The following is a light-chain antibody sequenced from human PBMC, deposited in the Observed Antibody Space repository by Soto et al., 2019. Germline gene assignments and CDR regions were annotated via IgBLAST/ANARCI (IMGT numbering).Light chain of an antibody. V-gene: IGKV3-20*01. Sequence: ENVLTQSPGTLSLSPGERATLSCRARQSVSSSYLAWYQQKPGQAPRLLIYGASTRATGIPDRFSGSGSGTDFTLTISRLEPEDLAVYYCQQYGSSPRTVGQGTKVDIK. CDR3: QQYGSSPRT. J-gene: IGKJ1*01. CDR2: GAS. CDR1: QSVSSSY.